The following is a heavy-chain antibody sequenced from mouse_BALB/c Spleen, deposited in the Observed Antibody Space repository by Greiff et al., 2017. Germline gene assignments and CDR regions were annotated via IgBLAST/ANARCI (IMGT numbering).Heavy chain of an antibody. V-gene: IGHV5-9*03. J-gene: IGHJ1*01. CDR1: GFTFSSYT. CDR2: ISSGGGNT. CDR3: ARSGTYWYFDV. Sequence: DVKLVESGGGLVKPGGSLKLSCAASGFTFSSYTMSWVRQTPEKRLEWVATISSGGGNTYYPDSVKGRFTISRDNAKNNLYLQMSSLRSEDTALYYCARSGTYWYFDVWGAGTTVTVSS. D-gene: IGHD3-3*01.